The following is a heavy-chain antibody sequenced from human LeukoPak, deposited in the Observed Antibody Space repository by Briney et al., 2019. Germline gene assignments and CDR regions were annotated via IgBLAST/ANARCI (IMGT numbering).Heavy chain of an antibody. D-gene: IGHD3-16*01. Sequence: SETLSLTCLVSVDSIRMDYWNWIRQPPGKGLEWIGYNYASGSTDYNPSLKSRVTISIDTSKSRFSLKLSSVTAADTAIYYCARGSGYDGSRIWGQGTLVTVSS. CDR3: ARGSGYDGSRI. CDR1: VDSIRMDY. CDR2: NYASGST. V-gene: IGHV4-59*12. J-gene: IGHJ4*02.